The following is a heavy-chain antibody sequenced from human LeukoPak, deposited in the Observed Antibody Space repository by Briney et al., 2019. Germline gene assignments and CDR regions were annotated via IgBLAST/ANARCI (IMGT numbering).Heavy chain of an antibody. CDR2: ISAYNGNT. CDR1: GYTFTSYG. Sequence: GASVKVSCKASGYTFTSYGIRWVRQAPGQGLEWMGWISAYNGNTNYAQKLQGRVTMTTDTSTSTAYMELRSLRSDDTAVYYCARATYNWNDVANWFDPWGQGALVTVSS. CDR3: ARATYNWNDVANWFDP. D-gene: IGHD1-1*01. J-gene: IGHJ5*02. V-gene: IGHV1-18*01.